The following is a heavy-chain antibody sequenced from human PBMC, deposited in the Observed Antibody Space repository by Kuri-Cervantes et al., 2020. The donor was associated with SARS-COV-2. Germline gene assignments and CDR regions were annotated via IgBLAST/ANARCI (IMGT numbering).Heavy chain of an antibody. Sequence: SVKVSCKASGGTFSSYAISWVRQAPGQGLEWMGGIIPIFGTANYAQKFQGRVTITADESTSTAYMELSSLRSEDTAVYYCATGPPYVVPAAIGGGWFDPWGQGTLVTVSS. J-gene: IGHJ5*02. CDR2: IIPIFGTA. CDR3: ATGPPYVVPAAIGGGWFDP. CDR1: GGTFSSYA. V-gene: IGHV1-69*13. D-gene: IGHD2-2*02.